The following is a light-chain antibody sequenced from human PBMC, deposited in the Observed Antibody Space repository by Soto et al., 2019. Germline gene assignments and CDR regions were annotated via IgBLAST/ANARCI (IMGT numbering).Light chain of an antibody. Sequence: QSVLTQPPSASGSPGQSVTISCTGTSSDIGGYNSVSWYQQHPGKAPKLMIYEVSNRPSGVSNRVSGSKSGNTASLTISGLQAEDEADYCCCAYTSSSKVFGAGTKVTVL. V-gene: IGLV2-14*01. J-gene: IGLJ1*01. CDR2: EVS. CDR1: SSDIGGYNS. CDR3: CAYTSSSKV.